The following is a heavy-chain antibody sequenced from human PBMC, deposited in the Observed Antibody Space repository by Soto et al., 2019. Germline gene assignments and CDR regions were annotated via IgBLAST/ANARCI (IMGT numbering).Heavy chain of an antibody. CDR2: ISAYNGNT. V-gene: IGHV1-18*01. Sequence: GASVKVSCKASGYTFTSYGISWVRQAPGQGLEWMGWISAYNGNTNYAQKLQGRVTMTTDTSTSTAYMELRSLRSDDTAVYYCARGPMVRGLDPDFDYWGQGPLVTVSS. J-gene: IGHJ4*02. D-gene: IGHD3-10*01. CDR1: GYTFTSYG. CDR3: ARGPMVRGLDPDFDY.